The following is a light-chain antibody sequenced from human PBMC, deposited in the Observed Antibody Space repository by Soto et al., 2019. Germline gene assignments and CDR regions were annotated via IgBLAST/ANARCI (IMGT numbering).Light chain of an antibody. CDR3: MQGTQWPRT. Sequence: DVVLSQSPVSVPVTVGQPACIXXMSXQSLAHSDGNTYLNWFQQRPGHSPRXXVYRVSNRDSGVPDNFSGSGSGTNFTLKISSVEAEDIGVYYCMQGTQWPRTFGQGTKVDIK. V-gene: IGKV2-30*02. J-gene: IGKJ1*01. CDR1: QSLAHSDGNTY. CDR2: RVS.